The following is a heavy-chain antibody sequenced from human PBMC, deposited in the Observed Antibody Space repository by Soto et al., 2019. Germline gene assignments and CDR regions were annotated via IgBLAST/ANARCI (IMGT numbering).Heavy chain of an antibody. J-gene: IGHJ4*02. CDR1: GFTFSSYA. V-gene: IGHV3-30-3*01. CDR3: ARAPQTLTIFGVAKPYYFDY. D-gene: IGHD3-3*01. Sequence: QVQLVESGGGVVQPGRSLRLSCAASGFTFSSYAMHWVRQAPGKGLEWVAVISYDGSNKYYADSVKGRFTISRDNSKNTLYLQMNSLRAEDTAVYYCARAPQTLTIFGVAKPYYFDYWGQGTLVTVSS. CDR2: ISYDGSNK.